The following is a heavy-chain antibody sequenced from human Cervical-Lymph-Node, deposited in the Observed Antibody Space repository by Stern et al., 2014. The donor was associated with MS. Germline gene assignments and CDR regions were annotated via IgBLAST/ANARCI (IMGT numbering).Heavy chain of an antibody. D-gene: IGHD4-23*01. Sequence: VQLQESGPGLVKPSGTLSLTCAVSGGSISSGYWWSLVRPPPGKGLEWIGESYHSGSTNYNPSLKSRVTISVDTSKNHFSLKMNSVNAADTAVYYCARNGGNYAFDYWGQGTLVAVSS. V-gene: IGHV4-4*02. CDR1: GGSISSGYW. CDR3: ARNGGNYAFDY. J-gene: IGHJ4*02. CDR2: SYHSGST.